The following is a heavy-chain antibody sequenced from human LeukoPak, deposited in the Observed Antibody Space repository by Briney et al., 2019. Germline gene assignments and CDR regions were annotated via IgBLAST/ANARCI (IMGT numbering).Heavy chain of an antibody. CDR2: IYYSGST. Sequence: PSETLSLTCTVSGGSISSSSYYWGWIRQPPGKGLEWIGYIYYSGSTNYNPSLKSRVTISVDTSKNQFSLKLSSVTAADTAVYYCARGAPLGWFDPWGQGTLVTVSS. J-gene: IGHJ5*02. CDR3: ARGAPLGWFDP. V-gene: IGHV4-61*05. CDR1: GGSISSSSYY.